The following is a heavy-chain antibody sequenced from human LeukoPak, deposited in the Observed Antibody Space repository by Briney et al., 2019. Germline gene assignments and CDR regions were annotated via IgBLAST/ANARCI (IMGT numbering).Heavy chain of an antibody. V-gene: IGHV4-34*01. Sequence: PSETLSLTCAVYGGSFTGYYWTWIRQPPGKGLEWIGEINHSGSTHYNPSLKSRVTISVDTSKNQFSLKVSSVTAADTAVYYCARVGCSSSSCNISYYYHYYYMDVWGKGTTVTVSS. CDR3: ARVGCSSSSCNISYYYHYYYMDV. D-gene: IGHD2-2*02. CDR2: INHSGST. J-gene: IGHJ6*03. CDR1: GGSFTGYY.